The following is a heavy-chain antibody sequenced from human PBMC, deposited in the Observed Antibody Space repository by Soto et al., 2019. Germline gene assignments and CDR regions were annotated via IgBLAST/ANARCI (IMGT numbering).Heavy chain of an antibody. Sequence: QVQLVQSGAEVKKPGASVKVSCKASGDTFTNYDIKWVRQATGQGLEWIGWMNPNSVNTGYAQKFQGRVTMTRNTSISTAYMELSSLRYADTAVYYCARGRNGMAVWGQGTTVSVYS. CDR1: GDTFTNYD. CDR3: ARGRNGMAV. CDR2: MNPNSVNT. J-gene: IGHJ6*02. V-gene: IGHV1-8*01.